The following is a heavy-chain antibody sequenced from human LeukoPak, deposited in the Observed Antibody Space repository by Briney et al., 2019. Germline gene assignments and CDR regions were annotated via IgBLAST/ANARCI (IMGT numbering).Heavy chain of an antibody. D-gene: IGHD3-3*01. Sequence: PSETLSLTCAVYGGSFSGYYWSWIRQPPGKGLEWIGEINHSGSTNYNPSLKSRVTISVDTSKNQFSLKLSSVTAADTAVYYCARHRAEQYYDFWSGSYYYFDYWGQGTLVTVSS. CDR3: ARHRAEQYYDFWSGSYYYFDY. CDR1: GGSFSGYY. CDR2: INHSGST. J-gene: IGHJ4*02. V-gene: IGHV4-34*01.